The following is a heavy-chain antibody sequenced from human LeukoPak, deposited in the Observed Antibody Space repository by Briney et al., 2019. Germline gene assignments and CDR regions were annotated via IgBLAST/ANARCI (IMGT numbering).Heavy chain of an antibody. CDR3: ARAGYGDSLGREI. V-gene: IGHV1-69*01. J-gene: IGHJ3*02. Sequence: SVKVSCKASGGTLSSYAISWVRQAPGQGLEWLGALIPIFGIPNYTQKFQGRVTITADESTSTAYMELSSLRSEDTAVYYCARAGYGDSLGREIWGQGTMVTVSS. CDR2: LIPIFGIP. CDR1: GGTLSSYA. D-gene: IGHD4-17*01.